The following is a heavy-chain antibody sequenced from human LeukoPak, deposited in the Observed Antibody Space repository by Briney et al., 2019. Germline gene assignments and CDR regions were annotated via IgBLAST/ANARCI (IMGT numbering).Heavy chain of an antibody. CDR2: INPKSGAA. CDR1: GYIFSDYY. V-gene: IGHV1-2*02. J-gene: IGHJ4*02. Sequence: ASVKVSCKASGYIFSDYYMHWVRQAPGQGLEWLGWINPKSGAADYAQQFRGRVTMTRDTSINTAYMELSRLRSDDTAVYYCARDKDNWGSEPHFDYWGQGTLVTVSS. CDR3: ARDKDNWGSEPHFDY. D-gene: IGHD7-27*01.